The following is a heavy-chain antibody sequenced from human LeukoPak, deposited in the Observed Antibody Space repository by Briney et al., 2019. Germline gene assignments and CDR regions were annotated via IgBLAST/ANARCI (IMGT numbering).Heavy chain of an antibody. J-gene: IGHJ4*02. CDR3: AKDRPNYYGSNGHYYKLNGDC. CDR2: ITSSGAAT. V-gene: IGHV3-23*01. CDR1: GFTFDEYG. D-gene: IGHD3-22*01. Sequence: GGSLRLSCAASGFTFDEYGMTWVRQAPGKGLEWVSSITSSGAATYYADSVKGRFTISRDNSDNTLYLQMNSLRAEDTAVYYCAKDRPNYYGSNGHYYKLNGDCWGQGTLVTVSS.